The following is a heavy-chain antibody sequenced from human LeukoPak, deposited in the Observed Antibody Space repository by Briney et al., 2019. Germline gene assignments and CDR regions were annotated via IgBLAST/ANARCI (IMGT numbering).Heavy chain of an antibody. J-gene: IGHJ3*02. CDR3: AREPRDYYDSSGYYLGAFDI. CDR1: GGSISSGDYY. CDR2: IYYSGST. Sequence: SETLSLTCTVSGGSISSGDYYWSWIRQPPGKGLEWIGYIYYSGSTYYNPSLKSRVTISVDTSKNQFSLKLSSVTAADTAVYYCAREPRDYYDSSGYYLGAFDIWGQGTMVTVSS. V-gene: IGHV4-30-4*08. D-gene: IGHD3-22*01.